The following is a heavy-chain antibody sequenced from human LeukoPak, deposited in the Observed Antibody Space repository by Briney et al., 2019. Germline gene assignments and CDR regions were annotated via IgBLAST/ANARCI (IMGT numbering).Heavy chain of an antibody. D-gene: IGHD2-8*01. Sequence: PGGSLRLSCAASGFTFSNAWMTWVRQAPGKGLEWVGRIFSKSNGGTIEYSAPVKGRFTISREGSKNTLYLQMNSLKTEDTAVYYCTTYFAGDGDYWGQGTVVTVSS. J-gene: IGHJ4*02. CDR1: GFTFSNAW. CDR3: TTYFAGDGDY. V-gene: IGHV3-15*01. CDR2: IFSKSNGGTI.